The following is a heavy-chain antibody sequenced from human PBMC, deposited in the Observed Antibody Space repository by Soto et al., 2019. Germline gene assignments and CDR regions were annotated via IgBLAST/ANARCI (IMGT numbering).Heavy chain of an antibody. CDR2: INPNSCGT. J-gene: IGHJ4*02. V-gene: IGHV1-2*02. D-gene: IGHD2-2*01. CDR3: ALPVVVTDTFDY. CDR1: GYTFSGYS. Sequence: QVQLVQSGADVKKPGASVKVSCKTSGYTFSGYSIYWIRQAPGQGLEFMGWINPNSCGTNYAQQFQGRVTMTRDTSVSTAYMELSRLTSDDTAIYYCALPVVVTDTFDYWGQGTLVTVSS.